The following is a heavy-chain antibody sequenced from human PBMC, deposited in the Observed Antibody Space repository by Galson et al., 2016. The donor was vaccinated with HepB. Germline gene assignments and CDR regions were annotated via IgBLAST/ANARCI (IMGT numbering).Heavy chain of an antibody. Sequence: SETLSLTCALSGGSFTGYYWSWVRQSPGKGLEWIGEVNHAGVANSNPSLKSRVTISVDTSKNQISLKVTSVNAADTAVYYCARGRFSGYFLWGQGTLVTVSS. V-gene: IGHV4-34*01. CDR3: ARGRFSGYFL. J-gene: IGHJ4*02. D-gene: IGHD5-12*01. CDR1: GGSFTGYY. CDR2: VNHAGVA.